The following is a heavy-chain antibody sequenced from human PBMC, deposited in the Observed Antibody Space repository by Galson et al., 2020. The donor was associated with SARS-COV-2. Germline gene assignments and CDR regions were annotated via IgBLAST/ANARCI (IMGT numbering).Heavy chain of an antibody. CDR1: GFSISTNS. CDR3: ASGGYTTGWGAFDI. CDR2: LSTRSNYI. V-gene: IGHV3-21*01. J-gene: IGHJ3*02. Sequence: KIGESLKISCAASGFSISTNSVNWVRQAPGKGLEWVPHLSTRSNYIYYADSVKGRFTISTDNAKNTLLLQTNSMRVEDTAVYYCASGGYTTGWGAFDIWGQGTKVTVS. D-gene: IGHD2-8*02.